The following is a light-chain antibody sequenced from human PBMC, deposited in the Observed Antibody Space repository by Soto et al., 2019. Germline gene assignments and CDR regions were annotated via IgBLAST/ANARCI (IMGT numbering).Light chain of an antibody. J-gene: IGKJ2*01. CDR3: QQRSNGPAFT. CDR2: DSF. V-gene: IGKV3-11*01. Sequence: EIVLTQSPATLSLSPGERATLSCRASQSVSSYLAWYQQKPGQAPSILIYDSFNRATGIPARFSGSGSGTDFTLTISSLEPEDFAVYYCQQRSNGPAFTFGQGTKLEIK. CDR1: QSVSSY.